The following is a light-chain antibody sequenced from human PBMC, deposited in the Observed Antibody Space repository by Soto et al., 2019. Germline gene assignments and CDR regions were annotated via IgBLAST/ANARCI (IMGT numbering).Light chain of an antibody. J-gene: IGLJ2*01. CDR3: ATWVDSLNGPV. V-gene: IGLV1-44*01. Sequence: QSVLTQPPSASGTPRQRVTISRSGIGRNPVNWYQQLPGTAHKLLIYTDNQRPSGVPDRFSGSKSGTSASLAISGLQSEDEADYYCATWVDSLNGPVFGGGTKLPVL. CDR2: TDN. CDR1: GRNP.